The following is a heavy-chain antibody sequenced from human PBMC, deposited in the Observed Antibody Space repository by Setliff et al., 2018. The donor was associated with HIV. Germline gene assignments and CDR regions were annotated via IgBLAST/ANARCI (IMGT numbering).Heavy chain of an antibody. V-gene: IGHV4-34*01. D-gene: IGHD3-16*01. CDR2: VSHRGNT. CDR3: ASGQGAFPAPHYMDV. Sequence: SETLSLTCAVYGGSFSGFYWIWIRQPPRKGLEWIGEVSHRGNTEYNPSLQSRVAISLDTSKTQFSLKLASVTAADTAVYYCASGQGAFPAPHYMDVWAKGTTVTVSS. CDR1: GGSFSGFY. J-gene: IGHJ6*03.